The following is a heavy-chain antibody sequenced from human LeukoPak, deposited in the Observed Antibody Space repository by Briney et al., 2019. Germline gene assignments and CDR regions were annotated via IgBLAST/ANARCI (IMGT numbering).Heavy chain of an antibody. V-gene: IGHV1-2*02. Sequence: ASVKVSCKASGYTFTGHYMHWVRQAPGQGLEWMGWINPNSGGTNYAQKFQGRVTMTRDTSISTAYMELSRLRSDDTAVYYCARDPLGVVVVAATFDYWGQGTLVTVSS. D-gene: IGHD2-15*01. J-gene: IGHJ4*02. CDR1: GYTFTGHY. CDR3: ARDPLGVVVVAATFDY. CDR2: INPNSGGT.